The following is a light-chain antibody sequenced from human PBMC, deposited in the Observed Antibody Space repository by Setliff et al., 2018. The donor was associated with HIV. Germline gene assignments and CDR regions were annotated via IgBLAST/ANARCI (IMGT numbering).Light chain of an antibody. CDR2: YDT. CDR1: NIGSKS. J-gene: IGLJ3*02. V-gene: IGLV3-21*04. Sequence: SYELTQPPSVSVAPGKTARITCGGNNIGSKSVHWYQQKPGQAPVLVIFYDTDRPSGIPERFSGSNSGNTATLTLSRVEAGDEADYYCQVWDSDTDHPGVVFGGGTKVTVL. CDR3: QVWDSDTDHPGVV.